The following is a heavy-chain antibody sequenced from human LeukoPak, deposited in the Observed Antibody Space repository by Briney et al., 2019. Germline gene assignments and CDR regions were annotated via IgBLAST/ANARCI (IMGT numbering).Heavy chain of an antibody. CDR3: ARATPYYYGMDV. CDR2: IYYSGST. J-gene: IGHJ6*02. CDR1: GGSITNYY. Sequence: PSQTLSLTCTVSGGSITNYYWSWIRQPPGKGLEWIGYIYYSGSTSYNPSLKSRVTISVDTSKNQFSLKLSSVTAADTAVYYCARATPYYYGMDVWGQGTTVTVSS. D-gene: IGHD4-17*01. V-gene: IGHV4-59*01.